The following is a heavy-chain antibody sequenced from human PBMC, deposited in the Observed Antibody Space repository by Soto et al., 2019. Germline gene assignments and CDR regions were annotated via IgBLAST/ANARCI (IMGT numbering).Heavy chain of an antibody. D-gene: IGHD1-7*01. Sequence: SETLSLTCAVSGGSVTGKTDYWIWIRQPPGKGLEWVGYIINGGTTYYHPSLESRLTISVDTSKNHFSLKLNSVTAADTAVYYCARGDWNYWFDPWGQGTLVTVSS. CDR1: GGSVTGKTDY. J-gene: IGHJ5*02. V-gene: IGHV4-31*11. CDR3: ARGDWNYWFDP. CDR2: IINGGTT.